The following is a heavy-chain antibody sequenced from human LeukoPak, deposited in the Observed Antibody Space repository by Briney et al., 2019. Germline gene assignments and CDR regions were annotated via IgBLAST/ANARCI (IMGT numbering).Heavy chain of an antibody. J-gene: IGHJ4*02. CDR3: ATIWGALTFGGVSRDY. CDR1: GYTLTELS. D-gene: IGHD3-16*01. Sequence: GASVKVSCKVSGYTLTELSMHWVRQAPGKGLEWMGGFDPEDGETIYAQKFQGRVTMTEDTSTDTAYMELSSLRSEDTAVYYCATIWGALTFGGVSRDYWGQGTLVTVSS. V-gene: IGHV1-24*01. CDR2: FDPEDGET.